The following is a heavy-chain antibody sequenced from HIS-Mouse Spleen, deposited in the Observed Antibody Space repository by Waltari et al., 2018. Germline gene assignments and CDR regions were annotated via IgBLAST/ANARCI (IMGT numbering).Heavy chain of an antibody. D-gene: IGHD3-10*01. J-gene: IGHJ2*01. CDR3: ARTRGYWYFDL. V-gene: IGHV4-39*01. CDR2: IYYSGST. CDR1: GCSISSSSYY. Sequence: QLQLQESGPGLVKPSETLSLTCTVSGCSISSSSYYWGWIRQPPGKGLEWIGSIYYSGSTYYNPSLKSRVTISVDTSKNQFSLKLSSVTAADTAVYYCARTRGYWYFDLWGRGTLVTVSS.